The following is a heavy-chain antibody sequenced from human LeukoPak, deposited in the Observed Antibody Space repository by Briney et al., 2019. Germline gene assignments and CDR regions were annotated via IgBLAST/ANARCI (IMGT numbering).Heavy chain of an antibody. CDR1: GGTFSSYA. CDR2: TIPILGIA. CDR3: AVAHYYDSRTRAFDI. V-gene: IGHV1-69*04. J-gene: IGHJ3*02. D-gene: IGHD3-22*01. Sequence: GASVKVSCKASGGTFSSYAISWVRQAPGQGLEWMGRTIPILGIANYAQKFQGRVTITADKSTSTAYMELSSLRSEDTAVYYCAVAHYYDSRTRAFDIWGQGTMVTVSS.